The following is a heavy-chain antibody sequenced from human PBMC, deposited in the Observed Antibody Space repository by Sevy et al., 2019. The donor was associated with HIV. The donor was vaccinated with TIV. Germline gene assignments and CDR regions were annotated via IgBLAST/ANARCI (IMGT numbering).Heavy chain of an antibody. Sequence: GGSLRLSCAASGFTFSSYAMSWVRQAPGKGLEWVSAISGSGGSTYYADSVKGRFTISRDNSKNRLYLQMNSLRAEDTAVYYCAKEGDYVRGPLNRATDPWGQGTLVTVSS. CDR3: AKEGDYVRGPLNRATDP. CDR2: ISGSGGST. D-gene: IGHD4-17*01. CDR1: GFTFSSYA. J-gene: IGHJ5*02. V-gene: IGHV3-23*01.